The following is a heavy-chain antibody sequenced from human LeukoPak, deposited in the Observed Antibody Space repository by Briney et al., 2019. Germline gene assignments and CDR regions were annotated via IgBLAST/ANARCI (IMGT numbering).Heavy chain of an antibody. CDR2: ISSSSSYI. Sequence: GGSLRLSCAASGFTFSSYSMNWVRQAPGKGLEWVSSISSSSSYIYYADSVKGRFTISRDNAKNSLYLQMNSLRAEDTAVYYCARGAGWYGYYGMDVWGQGTTVTVSS. D-gene: IGHD6-19*01. CDR1: GFTFSSYS. J-gene: IGHJ6*02. V-gene: IGHV3-21*01. CDR3: ARGAGWYGYYGMDV.